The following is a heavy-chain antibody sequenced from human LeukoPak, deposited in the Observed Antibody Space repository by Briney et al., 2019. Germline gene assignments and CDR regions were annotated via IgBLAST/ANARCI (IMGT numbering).Heavy chain of an antibody. V-gene: IGHV4-39*01. CDR1: GGSLSSSSYY. J-gene: IGHJ4*02. D-gene: IGHD3-10*01. CDR3: ARHNMVRGVTRYFDY. Sequence: SETLSLTCTVSGGSLSSSSYYWGWIRQPPGKGLEWIGSIYYSGSTYYNPSLKSRVTISVDTSKNQFSLKLSSVTAADTAVYYCARHNMVRGVTRYFDYWGQGTLVTVSS. CDR2: IYYSGST.